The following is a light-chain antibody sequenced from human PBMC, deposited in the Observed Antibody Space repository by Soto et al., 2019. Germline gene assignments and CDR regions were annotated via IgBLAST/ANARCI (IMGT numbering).Light chain of an antibody. CDR3: HQYYNRPPWT. V-gene: IGKV3-15*01. CDR2: ATS. CDR1: RSVDTD. J-gene: IGKJ1*01. Sequence: ILMTQSPATLSVSPGDSATLPCRASRSVDTDLAWYQQKPGQAPRLLVFATSARATGVPDRFRGSRSGTDFSLTISSLQPEDSATYYCHQYYNRPPWTFGQGTKVDIK.